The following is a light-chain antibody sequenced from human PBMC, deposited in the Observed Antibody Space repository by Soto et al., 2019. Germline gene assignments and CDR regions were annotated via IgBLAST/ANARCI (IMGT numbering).Light chain of an antibody. J-gene: IGLJ1*01. CDR2: EVS. CDR1: SSDVGGYNY. CDR3: SSYTSSSNPYV. V-gene: IGLV2-14*01. Sequence: QSVLTQPASVSGSPGQSITISCTGTSSDVGGYNYVSWYQQHPGKAPKLMIYEVSNRPSGVSNRFSGSKSGNTASLTISGLQAEDEADYYCSSYTSSSNPYVFGTGTKVTV.